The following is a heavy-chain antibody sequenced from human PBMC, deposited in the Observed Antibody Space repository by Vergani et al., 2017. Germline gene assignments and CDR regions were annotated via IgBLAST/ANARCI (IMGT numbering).Heavy chain of an antibody. CDR3: ARQGSERDSSGWYYFDY. J-gene: IGHJ4*02. CDR2: IDPSDSYT. Sequence: EVQLVQSGAEVKKPGESLRISCKGSGYSFTSYWISWVRQMPGKGLEWMGRIDPSDSYTNYSPSFQGQVTISADKSISTAYLQWSSLKASDTAMYYCARQGSERDSSGWYYFDYWGQGTLVTVSS. CDR1: GYSFTSYW. D-gene: IGHD6-19*01. V-gene: IGHV5-10-1*04.